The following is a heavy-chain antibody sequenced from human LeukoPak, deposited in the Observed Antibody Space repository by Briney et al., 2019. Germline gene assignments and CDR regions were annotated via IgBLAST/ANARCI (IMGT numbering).Heavy chain of an antibody. V-gene: IGHV3-23*01. CDR1: GFTFSSYA. CDR2: ISGNGGST. D-gene: IGHD2-15*01. Sequence: PGGSLRLSCAASGFTFSSYAMNWVRQAPGKGLECVSAISGNGGSTYYADSVKGDFTISRDKSKNTLYMQMNRLRAEATIVYYSAKAADACSGCSCYNPGYYFDYWGQGTLVTVSS. J-gene: IGHJ4*02. CDR3: AKAADACSGCSCYNPGYYFDY.